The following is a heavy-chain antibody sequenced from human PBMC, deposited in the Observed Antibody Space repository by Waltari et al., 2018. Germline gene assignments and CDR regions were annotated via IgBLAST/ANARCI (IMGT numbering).Heavy chain of an antibody. CDR3: AKGGTYGDYVYYGMDV. CDR1: GFTCSSYA. Sequence: EVQLLESGGGLVQPGGSLRLSCAASGFTCSSYAMSWVSQATGKGLEWVSAISGSGGITYYSDSVKGRFTISRDNSKNTLYLQMNSLRAEDTAVYYCAKGGTYGDYVYYGMDVWGQGTTVTVSS. J-gene: IGHJ6*02. D-gene: IGHD4-17*01. CDR2: ISGSGGIT. V-gene: IGHV3-23*01.